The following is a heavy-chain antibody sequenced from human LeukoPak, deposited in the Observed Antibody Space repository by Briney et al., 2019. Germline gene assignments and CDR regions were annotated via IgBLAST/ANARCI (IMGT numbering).Heavy chain of an antibody. D-gene: IGHD6-13*01. CDR2: INHSGST. J-gene: IGHJ5*02. CDR1: GGSFSGYY. Sequence: SETLSLTCAVYGGSFSGYYWSWIRQPPGKGLEWIGEINHSGSTNYNPSLKSRVTISVDTSKNQFSLKLNSVTAADTAVYYCARGAIEAAGTLDWFDPWGQGTLVTVSS. CDR3: ARGAIEAAGTLDWFDP. V-gene: IGHV4-34*01.